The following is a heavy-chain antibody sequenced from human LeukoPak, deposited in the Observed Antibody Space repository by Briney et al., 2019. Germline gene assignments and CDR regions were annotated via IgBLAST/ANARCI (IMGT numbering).Heavy chain of an antibody. CDR1: GGTFSSYA. CDR2: IIPIFGTA. Sequence: SVKVSCKASGGTFSSYAICWGRQAPGPGLEWMGGIIPIFGTANYAQKFQGRVTTTADESTSTAYMELSSFRSEDTVVYYCARELSGRYCSSTSCYLLNAFDIWGQGTMVTVSS. CDR3: ARELSGRYCSSTSCYLLNAFDI. V-gene: IGHV1-69*13. J-gene: IGHJ3*02. D-gene: IGHD2-2*01.